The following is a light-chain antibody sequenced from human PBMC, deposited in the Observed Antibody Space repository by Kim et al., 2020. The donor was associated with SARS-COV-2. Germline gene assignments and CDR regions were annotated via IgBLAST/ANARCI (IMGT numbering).Light chain of an antibody. CDR3: SSYAGSSLYV. Sequence: GQSVTISCTGTSSDVGGYNYVSWYQQHPGKAPKLVIYEVSKRPSGVPDRFSGSKSGNTASLTVSGLQAEDDADYYCSSYAGSSLYVFGAGTKVTVL. CDR1: SSDVGGYNY. J-gene: IGLJ1*01. CDR2: EVS. V-gene: IGLV2-8*01.